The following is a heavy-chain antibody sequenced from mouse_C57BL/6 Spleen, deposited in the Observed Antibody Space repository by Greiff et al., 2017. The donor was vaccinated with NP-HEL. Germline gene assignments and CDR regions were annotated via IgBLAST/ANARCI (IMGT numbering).Heavy chain of an antibody. D-gene: IGHD2-4*01. Sequence: EVKVVESGGGLVKPGGSLKLSCAASGFTFSSYAMSWVRQTPEKRLEWVATISDGGSYTYYPDNVKGRFTISRDNAKNNLYLLMSHLKSEDTAMYYCARGELLRPMDYWGQGTSVTVSS. CDR3: ARGELLRPMDY. CDR2: ISDGGSYT. V-gene: IGHV5-4*03. J-gene: IGHJ4*01. CDR1: GFTFSSYA.